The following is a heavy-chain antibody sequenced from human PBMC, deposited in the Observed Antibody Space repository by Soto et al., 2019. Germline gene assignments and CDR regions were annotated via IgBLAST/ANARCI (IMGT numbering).Heavy chain of an antibody. CDR2: ISAYNGNT. Sequence: GASVKVSCKSSGYTFTSYGSIWVRQAPGQGLEWMGWISAYNGNTNYAQKLQGRVTMTTDTSTSTAYMELRSLRSDDTAVYYCARVAGSSWHENWFDPWGQGTLVNVSS. CDR3: ARVAGSSWHENWFDP. CDR1: GYTFTSYG. V-gene: IGHV1-18*01. J-gene: IGHJ5*02. D-gene: IGHD6-13*01.